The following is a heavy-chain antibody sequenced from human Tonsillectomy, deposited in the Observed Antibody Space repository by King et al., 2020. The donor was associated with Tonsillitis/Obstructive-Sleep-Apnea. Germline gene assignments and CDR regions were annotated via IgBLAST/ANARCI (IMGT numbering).Heavy chain of an antibody. D-gene: IGHD2-8*02. J-gene: IGHJ3*02. V-gene: IGHV3-9*01. CDR2: IDWNGGSI. Sequence: VQLVESGGGLVQPRRSLRLSCAASGFTLDDYAMHWVRKPPGKGLEWVSGIDWNGGSIGYVDSVRGRFTISRDNAKNSLYLQMNSLRPEDTALYYCVKDRGTVPKAFDIWGQGTMVTVSS. CDR1: GFTLDDYA. CDR3: VKDRGTVPKAFDI.